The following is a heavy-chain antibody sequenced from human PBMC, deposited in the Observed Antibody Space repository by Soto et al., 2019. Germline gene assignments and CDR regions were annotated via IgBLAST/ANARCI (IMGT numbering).Heavy chain of an antibody. CDR1: CDSITSGDNY. CDR3: ARTYWSGWGRRRFYS. Sequence: PSETLSLTCTVSCDSITSGDNYWSWIRQPPGKGLEWIGYIYHSGHTYYNPSLKSRLSISVDTSKNHFSLRLTSMTAADTAVYYCARTYWSGWGRRRFYSCGQGDLGTVSA. D-gene: IGHD3-3*01. J-gene: IGHJ4*02. CDR2: IYHSGHT. V-gene: IGHV4-30-4*01.